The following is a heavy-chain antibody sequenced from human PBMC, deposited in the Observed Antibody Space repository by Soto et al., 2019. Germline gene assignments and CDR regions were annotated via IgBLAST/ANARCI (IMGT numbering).Heavy chain of an antibody. CDR2: ISDRGTST. J-gene: IGHJ4*02. Sequence: GGSLRLSCAGSGFNFAYYAMSWVRQAPGKGLQWVSTISDRGTSTYYADSLKGRFTISRDNSRNTLYLQMSGLTAADTAVYYCATQYGGSYSDWGQGTLVTVSS. CDR1: GFNFAYYA. D-gene: IGHD1-26*01. V-gene: IGHV3-23*01. CDR3: ATQYGGSYSD.